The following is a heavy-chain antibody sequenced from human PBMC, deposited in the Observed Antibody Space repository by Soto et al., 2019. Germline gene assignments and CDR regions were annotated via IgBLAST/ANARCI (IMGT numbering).Heavy chain of an antibody. J-gene: IGHJ4*02. CDR3: PRGGYGGTYRSRHS. D-gene: IGHD4-17*01. CDR2: IKGGNGDT. V-gene: IGHV1-3*01. Sequence: GQGLEWMGWIKGGNGDTKISQNFQCRVSLTRDTSAETVYMEMSSLTSEDTALYYYPRGGYGGTYRSRHSWGPGTLVTVS.